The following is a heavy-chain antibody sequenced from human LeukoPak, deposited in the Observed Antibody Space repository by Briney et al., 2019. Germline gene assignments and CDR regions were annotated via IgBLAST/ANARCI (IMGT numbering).Heavy chain of an antibody. D-gene: IGHD5-12*01. Sequence: PSETLSLTCTVSGGSISSSSYYWGWIRQPPGKGLEWIGSIYYSGSTYYNPSLKSRVTISVDTSKNQFSLKLSSVTAADTAVYYCARMDIVATDWGQGTLVTVSS. CDR2: IYYSGST. J-gene: IGHJ4*02. V-gene: IGHV4-39*07. CDR3: ARMDIVATD. CDR1: GGSISSSSYY.